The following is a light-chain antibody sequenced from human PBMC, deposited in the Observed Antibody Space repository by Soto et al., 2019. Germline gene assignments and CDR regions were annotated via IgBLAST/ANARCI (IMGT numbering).Light chain of an antibody. J-gene: IGKJ5*01. CDR1: QSVSSY. CDR2: GAS. V-gene: IGKV3-20*01. CDR3: QQYVNSPIT. Sequence: EIVLTQSPATLSLSPGERATLSCRASQSVSSYLAWYQQKPGQAPRLLIYGASSRATGIPDRFSGSGSGTDFTLTSSRLEPEDFVVYYCQQYVNSPITFGQGTRLEIK.